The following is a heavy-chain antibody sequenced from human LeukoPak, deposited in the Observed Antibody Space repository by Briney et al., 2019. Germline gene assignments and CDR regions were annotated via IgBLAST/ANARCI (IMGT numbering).Heavy chain of an antibody. D-gene: IGHD1-26*01. CDR2: ISGSGGST. Sequence: PGGSLRLSYAASGFTFSSYAMSWARQAPGKGLEWVSAISGSGGSTYYGDSVKGRFTISRDNSKNTLYLQMNSLRAEDTALYYCARPSSPYYYYYGMDVWGQGTTVTVSS. J-gene: IGHJ6*02. CDR1: GFTFSSYA. CDR3: ARPSSPYYYYYGMDV. V-gene: IGHV3-23*01.